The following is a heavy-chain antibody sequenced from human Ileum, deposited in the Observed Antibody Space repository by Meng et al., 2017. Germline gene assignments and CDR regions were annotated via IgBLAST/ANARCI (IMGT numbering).Heavy chain of an antibody. Sequence: QVRLPGSGPGLVRRSGTLSLTCAVSSGSISSNTYWSWVRQPPGKGLEWIGQISHSGSAYYNPSLKSRVTMSVDKSKSQFSLMLTSVTAADTAIYYCARHGGYSQDFWGQGTLVTVSS. J-gene: IGHJ4*02. V-gene: IGHV4-4*02. CDR1: SGSISSNTY. D-gene: IGHD4-23*01. CDR2: ISHSGSA. CDR3: ARHGGYSQDF.